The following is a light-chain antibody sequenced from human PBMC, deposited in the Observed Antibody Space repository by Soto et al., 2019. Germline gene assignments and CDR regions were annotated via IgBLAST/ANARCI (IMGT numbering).Light chain of an antibody. J-gene: IGKJ4*01. CDR1: QGISSY. CDR3: QQLNSYPLT. V-gene: IGKV1-9*01. CDR2: GAS. Sequence: IQLTQSPTSLSASVEDRVTITCRASQGISSYLAWYQQKPGKAPKLLIYGASTLQSGVPSRFSGSGSGTDFTLTVSRLQPEDFATYYCQQLNSYPLTFGGGTKVEIK.